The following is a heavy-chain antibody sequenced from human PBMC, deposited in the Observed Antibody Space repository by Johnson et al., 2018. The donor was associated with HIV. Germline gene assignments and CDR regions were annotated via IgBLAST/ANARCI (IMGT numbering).Heavy chain of an antibody. Sequence: QVQLVESGGGVVQPGRSLRLSCAASGFTFSSYAMHWVRQAPGKGLEWVAVISYDGSNKYYADSVKGRFTISRDNSKNTVYLQMNSLRADDTAFYYCARVSSLATDAFDIWGQGTLVTVS. D-gene: IGHD6-13*01. CDR3: ARVSSLATDAFDI. CDR2: ISYDGSNK. CDR1: GFTFSSYA. J-gene: IGHJ3*02. V-gene: IGHV3-30*14.